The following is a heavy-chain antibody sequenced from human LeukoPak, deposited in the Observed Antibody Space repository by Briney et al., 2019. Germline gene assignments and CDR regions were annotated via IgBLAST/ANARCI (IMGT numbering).Heavy chain of an antibody. D-gene: IGHD3/OR15-3a*01. V-gene: IGHV4-30-4*01. CDR3: ARGSLQNLGLFDY. J-gene: IGHJ4*02. CDR2: IYYSGST. Sequence: PSQTLSLTCTVSGGSISSGDYYWSWIRQPPGKGLEGIGYIYYSGSTNYNPSLKSRFTISVDTSKNQFSLKLSSVTAADTAVYYCARGSLQNLGLFDYWGQGTLVTVSS. CDR1: GGSISSGDYY.